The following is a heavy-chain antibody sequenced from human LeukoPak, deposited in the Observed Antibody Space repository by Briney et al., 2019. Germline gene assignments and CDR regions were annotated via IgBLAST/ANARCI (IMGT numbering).Heavy chain of an antibody. CDR1: GFTFSSYA. CDR2: ISGSGGST. CDR3: ARDAYSSSSGRAFDI. J-gene: IGHJ3*02. D-gene: IGHD6-6*01. V-gene: IGHV3-23*01. Sequence: PGGSLRLSGAASGFTFSSYAMSWVRQAPGKGLEGVSAISGSGGSTYYADSVKGRFTISRDNSKNTLYLQMNSLRAEDTAVYYCARDAYSSSSGRAFDIWGQGTMVTVSS.